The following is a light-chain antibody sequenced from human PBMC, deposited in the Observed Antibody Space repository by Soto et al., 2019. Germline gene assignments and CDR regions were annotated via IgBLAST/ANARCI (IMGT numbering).Light chain of an antibody. CDR3: AAWDDSLTIL. V-gene: IGLV1-47*01. Sequence: QSVLTQPPSASGTPGQTVTISCSGSSSNIASYSVYWYHQLPGTAPKLLIYENNQRPSGVPDRFSGSKSDTSASLAIAGLRSGDEADYYCAAWDDSLTILFGGGTKLTVL. CDR1: SSNIASYS. CDR2: ENN. J-gene: IGLJ2*01.